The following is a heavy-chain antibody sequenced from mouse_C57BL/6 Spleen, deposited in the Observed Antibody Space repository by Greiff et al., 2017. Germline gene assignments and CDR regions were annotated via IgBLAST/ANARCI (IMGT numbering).Heavy chain of an antibody. CDR2: ISYDGSN. CDR3: ARGGTGTKYFDY. D-gene: IGHD4-1*01. V-gene: IGHV3-6*01. CDR1: GYSITSGYY. Sequence: ESGPGLVKPSQSLSLTCSVTGYSITSGYYWNWIRQFPGNKLEWMGYISYDGSNNYNPSLKNRISITRDTSKNQFFLKLNSVTTEDTATYYCARGGTGTKYFDYWGQGTTLTVSS. J-gene: IGHJ2*01.